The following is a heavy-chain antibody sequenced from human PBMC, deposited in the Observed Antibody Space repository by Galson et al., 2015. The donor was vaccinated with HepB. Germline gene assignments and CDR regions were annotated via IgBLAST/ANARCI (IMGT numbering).Heavy chain of an antibody. D-gene: IGHD1-26*01. Sequence: SLRLSCAASGFTFASCAMSWVRQAPGRGLEWVSNVGGSGINTYYADSVKGRFTISRDNSKNTLYLQMNSLRAEDTAVYYCAQHVGMRSFYYNMDVWGKGTAVTVSS. CDR1: GFTFASCA. CDR2: VGGSGINT. CDR3: AQHVGMRSFYYNMDV. J-gene: IGHJ6*03. V-gene: IGHV3-23*01.